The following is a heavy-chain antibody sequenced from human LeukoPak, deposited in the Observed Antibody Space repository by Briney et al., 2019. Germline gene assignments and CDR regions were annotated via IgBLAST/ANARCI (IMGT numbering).Heavy chain of an antibody. Sequence: ASVKVSCKASGYTFTSYYMHWVRQAPGQGLEWMGGIIPIFGTANYAQKFQGRVTITADESTSTAYMELSSLRSEDTAVYYCARLVAAAGYDYWGQGTLVTVSS. V-gene: IGHV1-69*13. CDR3: ARLVAAAGYDY. J-gene: IGHJ4*02. D-gene: IGHD6-13*01. CDR1: GYTFTSYY. CDR2: IIPIFGTA.